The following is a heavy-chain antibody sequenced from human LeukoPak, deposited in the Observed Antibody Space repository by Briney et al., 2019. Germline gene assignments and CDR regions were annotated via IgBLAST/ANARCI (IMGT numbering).Heavy chain of an antibody. CDR2: IYTSGST. CDR3: ARGPWGSLSSTSSAWFDP. Sequence: SETLSLTCTVSGGSIGSGSYYWSWIRQPAGKGLEWIGRIYTSGSTNYNPSLKSRVTISVDTSKNQFSLKLSSVTAADTAVYYCARGPWGSLSSTSSAWFDPWGQGTLVTVSS. J-gene: IGHJ5*02. D-gene: IGHD2-2*01. CDR1: GGSIGSGSYY. V-gene: IGHV4-61*02.